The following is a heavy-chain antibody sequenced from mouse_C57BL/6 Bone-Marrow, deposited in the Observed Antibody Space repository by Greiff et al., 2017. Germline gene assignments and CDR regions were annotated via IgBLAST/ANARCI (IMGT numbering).Heavy chain of an antibody. CDR2: IYPGNSDT. V-gene: IGHV1-5*01. J-gene: IGHJ1*03. CDR3: APIYSNLFYWYFDV. CDR1: GYTFTSYW. D-gene: IGHD2-5*01. Sequence: VQLQQSGTVLARPGASVKMSCKTSGYTFTSYWMHWVKQRPGQGLEWIGAIYPGNSDTSYNQKFKSKATLTVDKSSSTAYMQLSSLTSEDSAVYYCAPIYSNLFYWYFDVWGTGTTVTVSS.